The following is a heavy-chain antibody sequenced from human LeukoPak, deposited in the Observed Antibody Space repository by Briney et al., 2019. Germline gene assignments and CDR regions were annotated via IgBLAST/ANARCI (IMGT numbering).Heavy chain of an antibody. Sequence: PGGSLRLSCAASGFTFDDYAMHWVRQAPGKGLEWVSGISWNSGSIGYADSVKGRFTISRDNAKNSLYLQMNSLRAEDTALYYCAKDISFGDLTGYGMDVWGQGTTVTVSS. CDR3: AKDISFGDLTGYGMDV. D-gene: IGHD3-10*01. CDR1: GFTFDDYA. CDR2: ISWNSGSI. J-gene: IGHJ6*02. V-gene: IGHV3-9*01.